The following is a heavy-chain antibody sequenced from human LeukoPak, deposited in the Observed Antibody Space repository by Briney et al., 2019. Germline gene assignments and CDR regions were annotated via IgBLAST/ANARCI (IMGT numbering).Heavy chain of an antibody. CDR2: IKNDGSEE. CDR1: GFTFSRYW. V-gene: IGHV3-7*01. J-gene: IGHJ4*02. D-gene: IGHD3-10*01. CDR3: ARAIRGSAVDTGDR. Sequence: GGSLRLSCAASGFTFSRYWMRWVRQAPGKGLEGVANIKNDGSEEYYVDSVKGRFTISRDNARNSLFLQMNSLTVEDTAVYYCARAIRGSAVDTGDRWGQGTLVTVSS.